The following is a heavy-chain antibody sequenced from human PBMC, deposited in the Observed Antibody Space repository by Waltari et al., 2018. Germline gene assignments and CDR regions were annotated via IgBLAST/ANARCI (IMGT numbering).Heavy chain of an antibody. Sequence: QVQLVQSGAEVKKPGASVKVSCKASGYTFTSYDINWVRQATGQGLEWMGWMNPNSGNTGYAQKFQGRVTITADESTSTAYMELSSLRSEDTAVYYCARMGSEYSGSYFDYWGQGTLVTVSS. D-gene: IGHD1-26*01. CDR3: ARMGSEYSGSYFDY. J-gene: IGHJ4*02. CDR2: MNPNSGNT. CDR1: GYTFTSYD. V-gene: IGHV1-8*01.